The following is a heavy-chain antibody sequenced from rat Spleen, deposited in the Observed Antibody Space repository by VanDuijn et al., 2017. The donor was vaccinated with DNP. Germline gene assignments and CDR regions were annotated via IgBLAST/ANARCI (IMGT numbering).Heavy chain of an antibody. Sequence: EVQLVESGGGFIQPGGSLKLSCTASEFTFSDYNMAWVRQAPKKGLEWVATIIYDGSRTYYRDSVKGRFTISRDNAKSTLYLKMDSLRSEDTATDYCATHHYSSYMGAMDAWGQGTAVTVSS. CDR2: IIYDGSRT. CDR3: ATHHYSSYMGAMDA. V-gene: IGHV5S10*01. CDR1: EFTFSDYN. D-gene: IGHD1-2*01. J-gene: IGHJ4*01.